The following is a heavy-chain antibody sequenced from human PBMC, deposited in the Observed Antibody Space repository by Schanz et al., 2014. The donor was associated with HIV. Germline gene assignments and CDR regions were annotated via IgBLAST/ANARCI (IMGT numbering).Heavy chain of an antibody. CDR2: ISASGAST. J-gene: IGHJ6*02. CDR3: ARETVNYYYGMDV. Sequence: EVRLLESGGGLVQRGGSLRLSCVVSGFTFSNSAMSWVRQAPGKGLEWVSVISASGASTFYADSVKGRFTISRDNAKNTLYLQMKSLRAEDTAVYYCARETVNYYYGMDVWGQGTTVTVS. V-gene: IGHV3-23*01. D-gene: IGHD4-4*01. CDR1: GFTFSNSA.